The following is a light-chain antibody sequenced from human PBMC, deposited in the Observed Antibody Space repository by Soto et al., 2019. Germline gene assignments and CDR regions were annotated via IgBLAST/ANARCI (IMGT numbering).Light chain of an antibody. J-gene: IGLJ2*01. Sequence: QSVLTQPASVSGSPGQSITISCTGTSSDIGYHYVSWYQQHPGKAPKLMIYGVINRPSGVFNRFSGSKSGNTASLTISGLQAEDEADYYCSSYASSTSVVFGGGTQLTVL. CDR1: SSDIGYHY. V-gene: IGLV2-14*03. CDR2: GVI. CDR3: SSYASSTSVV.